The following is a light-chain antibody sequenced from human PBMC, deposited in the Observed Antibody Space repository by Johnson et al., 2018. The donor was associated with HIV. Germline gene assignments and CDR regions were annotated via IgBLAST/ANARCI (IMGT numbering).Light chain of an antibody. J-gene: IGLJ1*01. V-gene: IGLV1-51*02. CDR3: GTWDSSLSAHYV. CDR2: EKN. CDR1: SSNVGNNY. Sequence: QSVLTQPPSVSAAPGQKVTISCSGTSSNVGNNYVSWYQQFPGTAPKLLIYEKNKRPSGIPDRFSASKCGTSATLAITGLQTGDEADYYCGTWDSSLSAHYVFGTGTKVTVL.